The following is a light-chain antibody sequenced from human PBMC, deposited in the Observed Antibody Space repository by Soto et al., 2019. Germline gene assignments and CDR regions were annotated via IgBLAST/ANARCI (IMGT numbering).Light chain of an antibody. J-gene: IGKJ1*01. CDR3: HKRQSWPRT. CDR1: QYVGTR. V-gene: IGKV3-11*01. CDR2: YKS. Sequence: EIVMTQSPATLSSSPGETATLSCRASQYVGTRLAWYQHKPGQAPRILIYYKSNRATGIPDRLSGSGSGTDLNLTINRLAPEDFAIYYCHKRQSWPRTCGQGTKVDIK.